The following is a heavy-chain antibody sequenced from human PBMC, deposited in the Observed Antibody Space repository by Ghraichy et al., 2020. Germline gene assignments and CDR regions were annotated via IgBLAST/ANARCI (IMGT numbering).Heavy chain of an antibody. CDR1: GYSISSGYY. CDR3: ARGRETSFDY. V-gene: IGHV4-38-2*01. J-gene: IGHJ4*02. D-gene: IGHD5-24*01. CDR2: IYHSGST. Sequence: SETLSLTCAVSGYSISSGYYWGWIRQPPGKGLEWIGSIYHSGSTYYNPSLKSRVTISVDTSKNQFSLKLSSVTAADTAVYYCARGRETSFDYWGQGTLVTVSS.